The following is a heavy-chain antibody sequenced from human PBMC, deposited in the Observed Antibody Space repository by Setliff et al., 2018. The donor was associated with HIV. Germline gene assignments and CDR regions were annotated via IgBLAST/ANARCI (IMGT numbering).Heavy chain of an antibody. Sequence: SETLSLTCAVYGESFSGYSWTWIRQPPGKGLEWLGEINHSGSAKYNPALKSRVTTSVDTSKKQFSLKLTSVTAADTAVYYCTRGRSMPTLTTWGQGALVTVSS. V-gene: IGHV4-34*01. CDR2: INHSGSA. CDR3: TRGRSMPTLTT. J-gene: IGHJ4*02. CDR1: GESFSGYS. D-gene: IGHD3-22*01.